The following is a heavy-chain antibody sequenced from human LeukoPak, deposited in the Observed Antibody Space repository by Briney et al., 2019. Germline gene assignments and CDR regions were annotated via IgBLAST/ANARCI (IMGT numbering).Heavy chain of an antibody. CDR3: ARDYYDSSGYYPWGY. Sequence: GGSLRLSCAASGFTFSSYEMNWVRQAPGKGLEWVSYISSSGSTIYYADSVKGRFTSSRDNSKNTLYLQMNSPRAEDTAVYYCARDYYDSSGYYPWGYWGQGTLVTVSS. J-gene: IGHJ4*02. CDR2: ISSSGSTI. V-gene: IGHV3-48*03. CDR1: GFTFSSYE. D-gene: IGHD3-22*01.